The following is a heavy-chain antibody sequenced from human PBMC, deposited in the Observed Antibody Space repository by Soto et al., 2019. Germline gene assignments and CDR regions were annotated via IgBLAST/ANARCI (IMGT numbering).Heavy chain of an antibody. V-gene: IGHV1-3*01. D-gene: IGHD4-17*01. Sequence: QVQLVQSGAEVKKPGASVKVSCKASGYTFTSYAMHWVRQAPGQRLEWMGWINAGNGNTKYSQKFQGRVTITRDTSASTDYMELSSMRSEDTDEYYCARGTVTLYFDYWGQGTLVTVSS. CDR2: INAGNGNT. CDR3: ARGTVTLYFDY. CDR1: GYTFTSYA. J-gene: IGHJ4*02.